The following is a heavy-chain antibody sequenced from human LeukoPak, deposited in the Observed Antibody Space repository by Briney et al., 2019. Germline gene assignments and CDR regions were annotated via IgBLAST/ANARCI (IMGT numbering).Heavy chain of an antibody. J-gene: IGHJ4*02. V-gene: IGHV3-64D*09. CDR3: VKGSSGWYEGYFDY. CDR1: GFTFSWYA. CDR2: ISSNGGST. Sequence: GGSLRLSCSAPGFTFSWYAMHWVRQAPGKGLEYVSTISSNGGSTYYADSVKGRFTISRDNSKNTLYLQMCSLRAEDTAVYYCVKGSSGWYEGYFDYWGQGTLVTVSS. D-gene: IGHD6-19*01.